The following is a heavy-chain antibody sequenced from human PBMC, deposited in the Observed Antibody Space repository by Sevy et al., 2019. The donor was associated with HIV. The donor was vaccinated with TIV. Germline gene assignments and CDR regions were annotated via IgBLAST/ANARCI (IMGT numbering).Heavy chain of an antibody. CDR2: ISYDGSNK. CDR3: ARDYSPYCGGDCYVFDY. D-gene: IGHD2-21*02. V-gene: IGHV3-30-3*01. Sequence: GGSLRLSCAASGFTFSSYAMHWVRQAPGKGLEWVAVISYDGSNKYYADSVKGRFTISRDNSKNTLYRQMNSLRAEDTAVYYCARDYSPYCGGDCYVFDYWGQGTLVTVSS. J-gene: IGHJ4*02. CDR1: GFTFSSYA.